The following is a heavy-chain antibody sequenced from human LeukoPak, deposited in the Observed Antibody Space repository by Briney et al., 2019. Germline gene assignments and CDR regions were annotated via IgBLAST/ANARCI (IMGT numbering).Heavy chain of an antibody. CDR1: GGSISSYY. CDR3: ARGGRIAAAGGFDP. J-gene: IGHJ5*02. D-gene: IGHD6-13*01. V-gene: IGHV4-4*07. CDR2: IYASGSN. Sequence: SETLSLTCTVSGGSISSYYWSWIRQPAGKGLEWIGHIYASGSNDYNPSLESRVTMSLDMAKNQFSLRLTSVTAADTAVYYCARGGRIAAAGGFDPWGQGTLVTVSS.